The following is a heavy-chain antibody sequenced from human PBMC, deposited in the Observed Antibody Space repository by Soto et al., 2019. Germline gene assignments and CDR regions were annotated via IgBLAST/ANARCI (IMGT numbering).Heavy chain of an antibody. V-gene: IGHV3-30-3*01. Sequence: GGSLRLSCAASGFTFSSYAMHWVRQAPGKGLEWVAVISYDGSNKYYADSVKGRFTISRDNSKNTLYLQMNSLRAEDTAVYYCARENTAIHYYCMDVWGQGTTVTVSS. CDR3: ARENTAIHYYCMDV. CDR2: ISYDGSNK. J-gene: IGHJ6*02. CDR1: GFTFSSYA. D-gene: IGHD5-18*01.